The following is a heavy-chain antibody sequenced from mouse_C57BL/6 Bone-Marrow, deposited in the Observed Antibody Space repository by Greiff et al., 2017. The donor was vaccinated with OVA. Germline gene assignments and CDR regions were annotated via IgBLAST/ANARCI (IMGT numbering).Heavy chain of an antibody. Sequence: QVQLQQSGPGLVQPSQSLSITCTVSGYSLTSYGVHWVRQSPGKGLEWLGVIWRGGSTDYNAALMSRLSLTKDNSKSQIIFYMNSLQAEDTAIYYCAKGGYYVGAMDYWGQLTSVTFSS. J-gene: IGHJ4*01. CDR1: GYSLTSYG. V-gene: IGHV2-5*01. CDR3: AKGGYYVGAMDY. CDR2: IWRGGST. D-gene: IGHD2-3*01.